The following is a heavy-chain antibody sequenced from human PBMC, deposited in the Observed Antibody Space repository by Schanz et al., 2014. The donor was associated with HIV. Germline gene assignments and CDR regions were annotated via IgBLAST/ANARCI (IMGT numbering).Heavy chain of an antibody. CDR3: ASGRFDTVIWWGDAFLI. CDR1: GGTFSIYA. J-gene: IGHJ3*02. Sequence: QVQLVQSGAEVKKPGSSVKVSCKASGGTFSIYAISWVRQAPGQGLEWMGGIIPIFGTANYAQKFQGRLTISADELTTTVYMELSSLRFEDTAVYYCASGRFDTVIWWGDAFLIWGRGTMVTVSS. D-gene: IGHD5-18*01. CDR2: IIPIFGTA. V-gene: IGHV1-69*01.